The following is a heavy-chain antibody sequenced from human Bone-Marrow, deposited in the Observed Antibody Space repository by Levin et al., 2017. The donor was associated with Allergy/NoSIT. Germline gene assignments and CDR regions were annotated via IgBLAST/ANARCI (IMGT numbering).Heavy chain of an antibody. D-gene: IGHD1-1*01. CDR1: GFNFNDYW. CDR3: ARDTGDWKPSGTRDI. V-gene: IGHV3-74*01. Sequence: GGSLRLSCAVFGFNFNDYWMHWVRQVPGKGLEWVGRVNYEGSSTNYADSVKGRFTISRDNAKDTLHLHMNRLTDEDTAVYYCARDTGDWKPSGTRDIWGQGTLVTVSS. J-gene: IGHJ3*02. CDR2: VNYEGSST.